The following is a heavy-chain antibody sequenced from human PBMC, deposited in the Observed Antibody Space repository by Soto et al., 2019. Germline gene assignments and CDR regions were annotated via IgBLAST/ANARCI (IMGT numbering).Heavy chain of an antibody. Sequence: SETLSLTCTVSGGSISGYYWSWIRQPPGKGLEWIGYLYYSGNTNYNPSLKSRVTMSVDTSKNQFSLKLSSVTAADTAVYYCAGDKRIWFFGVFFLCNGTARDDI. CDR1: GGSISGYY. CDR2: LYYSGNT. CDR3: AGDKRIWFFGVFFLCNGTARDDI. V-gene: IGHV4-59*12. D-gene: IGHD3-3*01. J-gene: IGHJ3*02.